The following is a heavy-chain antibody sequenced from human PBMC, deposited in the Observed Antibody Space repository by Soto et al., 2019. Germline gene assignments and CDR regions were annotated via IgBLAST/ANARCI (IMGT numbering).Heavy chain of an antibody. Sequence: PGESLKISCKGSGYNFNIYWIAWVRQMPGKGQEWMGIIHPGDSDTRYSPSFQGQVTISADKSINTAYLQWISLKATDTAMYFCAKREDFWTGYRPFDCWGQGTLVTVSS. V-gene: IGHV5-51*01. J-gene: IGHJ4*02. CDR2: IHPGDSDT. CDR1: GYNFNIYW. CDR3: AKREDFWTGYRPFDC. D-gene: IGHD3-3*01.